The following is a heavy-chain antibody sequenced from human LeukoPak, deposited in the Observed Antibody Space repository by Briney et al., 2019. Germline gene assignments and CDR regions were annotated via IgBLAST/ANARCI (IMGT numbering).Heavy chain of an antibody. D-gene: IGHD2-15*01. CDR2: INSDGSST. V-gene: IGHV3-74*01. CDR1: GFTFSSYW. Sequence: GGSLRLSCAASGFTFSSYWMHWVPQAPGKGLVWVSRINSDGSSTSYADSVKGRFTISRDNAKNTLYLQMNSLRAEDTAVYYCARVVQNYYYYMDVWGKGTTVTVSS. CDR3: ARVVQNYYYYMDV. J-gene: IGHJ6*03.